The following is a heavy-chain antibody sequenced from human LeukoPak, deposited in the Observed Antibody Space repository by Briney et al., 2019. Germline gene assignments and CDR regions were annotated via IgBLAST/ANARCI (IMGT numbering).Heavy chain of an antibody. D-gene: IGHD3-22*01. J-gene: IGHJ4*02. CDR1: GFTFSSYG. V-gene: IGHV3-33*01. Sequence: GGSLRLSCAASGFTFSSYGMHWVRQAPGKGLEWVAVIWYDGSNKYYADSVKGRFTISRDNSKNTLYLQMNSLRAEDTAVYYCARSASVSSGSLAFDYWGQGTLVTVSS. CDR3: ARSASVSSGSLAFDY. CDR2: IWYDGSNK.